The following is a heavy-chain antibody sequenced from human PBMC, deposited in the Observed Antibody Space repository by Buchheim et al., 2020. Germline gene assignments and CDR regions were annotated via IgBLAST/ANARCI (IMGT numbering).Heavy chain of an antibody. Sequence: EVQLLESGGGLVQPGGSLRLSCAASGLTFSSSAMNWVRQAPGKGLEWVSSISGGGDYTYYADSVMGRFTISRDNSESKLCLQMNSLRAEDTAVYYCTKKLLSGSYPFDNWGQGTL. V-gene: IGHV3-23*01. CDR3: TKKLLSGSYPFDN. CDR2: ISGGGDYT. D-gene: IGHD3-22*01. CDR1: GLTFSSSA. J-gene: IGHJ4*02.